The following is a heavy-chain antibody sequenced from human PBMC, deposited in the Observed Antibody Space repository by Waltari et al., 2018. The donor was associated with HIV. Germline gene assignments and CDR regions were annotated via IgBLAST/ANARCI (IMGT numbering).Heavy chain of an antibody. J-gene: IGHJ4*02. CDR2: SDPSGGRT. Sequence: QVQLVQSGAEVKKPGASVKVSCKASGYTFTNFYMHWVRQAPGKGLDWKGISDPSGGRTVYARKFQGRVTMTRDKSTSTHYRELSSLRSEDAAVDYCARGFSGFDYWAQGTLVTVSS. CDR3: ARGFSGFDY. V-gene: IGHV1-46*01. CDR1: GYTFTNFY.